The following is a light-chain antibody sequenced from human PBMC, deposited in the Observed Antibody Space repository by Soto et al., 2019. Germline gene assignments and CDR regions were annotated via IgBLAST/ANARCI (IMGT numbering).Light chain of an antibody. CDR1: SSDVGSYNR. CDR2: EVS. CDR3: SSYTSSSTRV. J-gene: IGLJ2*01. Sequence: QSALTQPPSVSGSPGQSVTISCTGTSSDVGSYNRVSWYQQPPGTAPKLMIYEVSNRPSGVPDRFSGSKSGSTASLTISGLQAEDEADYYCSSYTSSSTRVFGGGTKLTVL. V-gene: IGLV2-18*02.